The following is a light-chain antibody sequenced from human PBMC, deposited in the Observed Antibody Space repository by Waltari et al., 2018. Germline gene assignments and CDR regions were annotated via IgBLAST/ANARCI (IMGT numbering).Light chain of an antibody. Sequence: QSVLTQPPSVSGAPGQRVAISCTGSGSNIGAYDVHWYQQHPGKAPKLLIYGVNTRPVGVPDRFSGSQFGTSAPLAITGLQAEDEADYYCQSYDPDLSVVFGGGTKLTVL. CDR1: GSNIGAYD. V-gene: IGLV1-40*01. CDR2: GVN. CDR3: QSYDPDLSVV. J-gene: IGLJ2*01.